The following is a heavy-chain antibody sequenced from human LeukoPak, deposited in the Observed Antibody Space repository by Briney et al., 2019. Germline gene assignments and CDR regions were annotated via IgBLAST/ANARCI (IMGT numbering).Heavy chain of an antibody. V-gene: IGHV3-21*01. CDR3: ACGNTVTTGIDY. J-gene: IGHJ4*02. D-gene: IGHD4-17*01. Sequence: GGSLRLSCAASGFTFSSYAMSWVRQAPGKGLEWVSSISSSSSYIYYADSVKGRFTISRDNAKNSLYLQMNSLRAEDTAVYYCACGNTVTTGIDYWGQGTLVTVSS. CDR1: GFTFSSYA. CDR2: ISSSSSYI.